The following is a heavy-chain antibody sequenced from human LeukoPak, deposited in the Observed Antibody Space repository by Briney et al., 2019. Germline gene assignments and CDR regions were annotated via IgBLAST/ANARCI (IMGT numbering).Heavy chain of an antibody. V-gene: IGHV3-23*01. D-gene: IGHD3-22*01. Sequence: GSLRLSCAASGFTFSSHGMNWVRQAPGKGLEWVSGISPRGDITYYADSVKGRFTISRDNAKNSLYLQMNSLRAEDTAVYYCARGPHYYDSSGYYPIEYFDYWGQGTLVTVSS. J-gene: IGHJ4*02. CDR2: ISPRGDIT. CDR3: ARGPHYYDSSGYYPIEYFDY. CDR1: GFTFSSHG.